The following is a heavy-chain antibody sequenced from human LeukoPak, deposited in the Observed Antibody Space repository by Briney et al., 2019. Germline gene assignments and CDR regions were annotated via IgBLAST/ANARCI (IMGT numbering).Heavy chain of an antibody. CDR3: ARTSGSYFYYYGMDV. CDR1: GGSFSGYY. J-gene: IGHJ6*02. CDR2: INHSGST. V-gene: IGHV4-34*01. D-gene: IGHD1-26*01. Sequence: SETLSLTCAVYGGSFSGYYWSWIRQPPGKGLEWIGEINHSGSTNYNPSLKSRVTISVDTSKNQFSLKLSSVTAADTAVYYCARTSGSYFYYYGMDVWGQGTTVTVSS.